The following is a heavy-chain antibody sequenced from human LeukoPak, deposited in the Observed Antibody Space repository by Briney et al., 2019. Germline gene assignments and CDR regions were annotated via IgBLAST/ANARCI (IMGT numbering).Heavy chain of an antibody. CDR2: IIPIFGTA. Sequence: SVKVSCKASGGTFSSYAISWVRQAPGQGLEWMGGIIPIFGTANYAQKFQGRVTITADESTSTAYMELSSLRSEDTAVYYCATDYYYDSSGSPGAFDIWGQGTMVTVSS. CDR3: ATDYYYDSSGSPGAFDI. V-gene: IGHV1-69*13. CDR1: GGTFSSYA. D-gene: IGHD3-22*01. J-gene: IGHJ3*02.